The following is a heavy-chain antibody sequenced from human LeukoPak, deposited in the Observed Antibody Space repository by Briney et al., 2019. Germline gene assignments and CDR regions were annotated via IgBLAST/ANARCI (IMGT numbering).Heavy chain of an antibody. V-gene: IGHV3-30*18. CDR3: AKDRQSWYYYDSSAPGCLFDY. J-gene: IGHJ4*02. CDR2: ISYDGSNK. D-gene: IGHD3-22*01. CDR1: GFTFSSYG. Sequence: GGSLRLSCAASGFTFSSYGMHWVRQAPGKGLEWEAVISYDGSNKYYADSVKGRFTISRDNSKNTLYLQMNSLRAEDTAVYYCAKDRQSWYYYDSSAPGCLFDYWGQGTLVTVSS.